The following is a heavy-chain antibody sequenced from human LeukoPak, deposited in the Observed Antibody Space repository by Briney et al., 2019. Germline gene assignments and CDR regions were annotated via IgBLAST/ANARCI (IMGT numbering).Heavy chain of an antibody. V-gene: IGHV1-18*01. CDR3: ARLFGIFAEIDY. Sequence: ASVKVSCTASGYTFITYDFNWVRQAPGQGLEWMGWISGYNGNTNYAQKLQGRVTMTTDSSTSTAYMELRSLRSDDTAVYYCARLFGIFAEIDYWGQGTLVTVSS. J-gene: IGHJ4*02. D-gene: IGHD3-10*02. CDR2: ISGYNGNT. CDR1: GYTFITYD.